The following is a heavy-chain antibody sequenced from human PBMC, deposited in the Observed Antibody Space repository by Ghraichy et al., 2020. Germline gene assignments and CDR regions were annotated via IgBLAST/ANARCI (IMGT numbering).Heavy chain of an antibody. D-gene: IGHD5-24*01. CDR1: GGSISSYY. V-gene: IGHV4-59*08. Sequence: SETLSLTCTVSGGSISSYYWSWIRQPPGKGLEWIGYIYYSGSTNYNPSLKSRVTISVDTSKNQFSLKLSSVTAADTAVYYCARHGRWLQWLDAFDIWGQGTMVTVSS. J-gene: IGHJ3*02. CDR3: ARHGRWLQWLDAFDI. CDR2: IYYSGST.